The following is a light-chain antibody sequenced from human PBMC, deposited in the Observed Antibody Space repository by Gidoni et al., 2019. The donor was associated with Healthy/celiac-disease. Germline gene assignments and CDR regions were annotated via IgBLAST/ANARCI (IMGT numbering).Light chain of an antibody. CDR3: QQYGSSPKT. V-gene: IGKV3-20*01. Sequence: SVFTQSPGPLSLSPGARATLSCRASQSVSNSYLAWYQQKPGQAPRLLIYDASSRSTGVPDRFIGSGSGTNVTLTISRMEPEDFAVYYCQQYGSSPKTFGQGTKVEIK. J-gene: IGKJ1*01. CDR2: DAS. CDR1: QSVSNSY.